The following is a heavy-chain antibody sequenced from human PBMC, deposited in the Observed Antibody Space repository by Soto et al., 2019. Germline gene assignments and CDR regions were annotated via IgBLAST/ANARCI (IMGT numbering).Heavy chain of an antibody. Sequence: QVQLQESGPGLVKPSETLSLTCTVSGGSISSYYWSWIRQPPGKGLEWIGYISYSGSTSYNPSLKSRVTISVDTSKNQFSLKLCSVTAADTAVYYCARHLLLYYYDSSGYYLRDAFDIWGQGTMVTVSS. V-gene: IGHV4-59*08. CDR2: ISYSGST. CDR1: GGSISSYY. D-gene: IGHD3-22*01. J-gene: IGHJ3*02. CDR3: ARHLLLYYYDSSGYYLRDAFDI.